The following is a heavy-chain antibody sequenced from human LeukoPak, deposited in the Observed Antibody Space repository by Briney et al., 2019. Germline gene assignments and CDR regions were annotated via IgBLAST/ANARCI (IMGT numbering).Heavy chain of an antibody. CDR1: GFTFSSYE. V-gene: IGHV3-48*03. CDR3: ARESLVDSSGYYYRAY. D-gene: IGHD3-22*01. J-gene: IGHJ4*02. Sequence: PGGSLRLSCAASGFTFSSYEMNWVRQAPGKGLEWVSYISSSGSTIYYADSVKGRFTISRDNAKNSLDLQMNSLRAEDTAVYYCARESLVDSSGYYYRAYWGQGTLVTVSS. CDR2: ISSSGSTI.